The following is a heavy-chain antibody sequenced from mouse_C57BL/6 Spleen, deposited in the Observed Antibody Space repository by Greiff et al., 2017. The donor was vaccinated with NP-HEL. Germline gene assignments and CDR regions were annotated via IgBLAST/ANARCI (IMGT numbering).Heavy chain of an antibody. CDR2: INPGSGGT. CDR1: GYAFTNYL. CDR3: ARCPYYYGSSYGAMDY. D-gene: IGHD1-1*01. V-gene: IGHV1-54*01. J-gene: IGHJ4*01. Sequence: QVQLQQSGAELVRPGTSVQVSCKASGYAFTNYLIEWVKQRPGPGLEWIGVINPGSGGTNYNEEFKGKATLTADKSSSTAYMQLSSLTSEDSAVYFCARCPYYYGSSYGAMDYWGQGTSVTVSS.